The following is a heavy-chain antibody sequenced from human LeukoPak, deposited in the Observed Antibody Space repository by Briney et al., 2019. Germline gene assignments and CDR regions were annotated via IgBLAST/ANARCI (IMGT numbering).Heavy chain of an antibody. CDR2: TYYRSKWYN. Sequence: SETLSLICAISGDSVSSNSAAWNWIRQSPSRGLEWLGRTYYRSKWYNDYAVSVKSRITVNPDTSKNQFSLQLNSVTPEDTAVYYCARGPQFTYYYGMDVWGQGTTVTVSS. V-gene: IGHV6-1*01. D-gene: IGHD3-16*01. CDR1: GDSVSSNSAA. CDR3: ARGPQFTYYYGMDV. J-gene: IGHJ6*02.